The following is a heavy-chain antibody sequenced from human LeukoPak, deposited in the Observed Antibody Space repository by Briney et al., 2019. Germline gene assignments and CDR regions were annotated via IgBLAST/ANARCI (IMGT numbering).Heavy chain of an antibody. CDR3: AKGQTYYYDSSGYFGY. J-gene: IGHJ4*02. Sequence: GGSLRLSCAASGFTLNHYSMNWFRQDPGKGLEWVSFINGNSAIIYYADSVKGRFTISRDNSKNTLYLQMNSLRAEDTAVYYCAKGQTYYYDSSGYFGYWGQGTLVTVSS. CDR2: INGNSAII. D-gene: IGHD3-22*01. V-gene: IGHV3-23*01. CDR1: GFTLNHYS.